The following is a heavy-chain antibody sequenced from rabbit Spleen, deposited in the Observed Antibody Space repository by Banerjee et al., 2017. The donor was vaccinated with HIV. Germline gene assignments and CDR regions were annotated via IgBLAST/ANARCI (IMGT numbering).Heavy chain of an antibody. CDR1: GFSFSSSCY. CDR3: ARDTSSSFSSYGMDL. J-gene: IGHJ6*01. V-gene: IGHV1S40*01. D-gene: IGHD1-1*01. CDR2: IDTGSSGFT. Sequence: QSLEESGGVLVQPGASLTLTCTASGFSFSSSCYMCWVRQAPGKGLEWIACIDTGSSGFTYFATWAKGRFTCSKTSSTTVTLQVTRLTAADTATYFCARDTSSSFSSYGMDLWGPGTLVTVS.